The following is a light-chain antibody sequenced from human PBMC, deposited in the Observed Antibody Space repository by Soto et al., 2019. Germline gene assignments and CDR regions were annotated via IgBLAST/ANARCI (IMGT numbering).Light chain of an antibody. Sequence: DIILTQSTAIVSVSPGERATLSCRASRSVSTNLAWYQHKHGQAPRLLIFGASTRVTDIPPRFSGTGSGTEFPLTLNYLKSEDFGIYYCQQYEKTVPPVTFGGGTKVEI. V-gene: IGKV3D-15*01. CDR3: QQYEKTVPPVT. CDR2: GAS. CDR1: RSVSTN. J-gene: IGKJ4*01.